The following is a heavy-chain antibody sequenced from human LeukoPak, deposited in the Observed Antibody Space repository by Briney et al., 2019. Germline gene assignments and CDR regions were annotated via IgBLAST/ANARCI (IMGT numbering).Heavy chain of an antibody. J-gene: IGHJ4*02. CDR1: GFTFDDYA. D-gene: IGHD5-18*01. CDR3: AKDWDTAMEYYFDY. CDR2: ISWNSGSM. V-gene: IGHV3-9*01. Sequence: PGGSLRLSCAASGFTFDDYAMHWVRQAPGKGLEWVSGISWNSGSMGYADSVKGRFTISRDNAKNSLYLQMNSLRAEDTALYYCAKDWDTAMEYYFDYWGQGTLVTVSS.